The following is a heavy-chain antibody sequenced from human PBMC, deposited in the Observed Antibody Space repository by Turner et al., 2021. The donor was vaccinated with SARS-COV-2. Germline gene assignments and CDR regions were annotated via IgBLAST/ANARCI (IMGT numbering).Heavy chain of an antibody. CDR3: ARDLYYYGMDV. J-gene: IGHJ6*02. V-gene: IGHV3-66*01. Sequence: VQLVESAGGLVQPGGSLRLSCAASGITVSSNYMSWVRQAPGKGLEWVSVIYSGGSTYYADSVKGRFTISRDNSKNTLYLQMNSLRAEDTAVYYCARDLYYYGMDVWGQGTTVTVSS. CDR2: IYSGGST. CDR1: GITVSSNY.